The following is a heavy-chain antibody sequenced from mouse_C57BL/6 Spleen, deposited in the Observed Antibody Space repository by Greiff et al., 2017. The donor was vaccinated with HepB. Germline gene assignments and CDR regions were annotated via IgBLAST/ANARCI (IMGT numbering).Heavy chain of an antibody. CDR2: ITPRSGYT. Sequence: VQLQQSGAELAKPGASVKLSCKASGYTFTSYWMHWVKQRPGQGLEWIGYITPRSGYTKYIQKFKDKATLTEDKSSSTAYMQLSRLTYEDSAVYYCARRYYYGSSYWYFDVWGTGTTVTVSS. V-gene: IGHV1-7*01. CDR3: ARRYYYGSSYWYFDV. D-gene: IGHD1-1*01. J-gene: IGHJ1*03. CDR1: GYTFTSYW.